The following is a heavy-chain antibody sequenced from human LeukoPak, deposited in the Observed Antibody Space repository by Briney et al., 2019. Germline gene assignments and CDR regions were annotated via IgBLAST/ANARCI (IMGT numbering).Heavy chain of an antibody. CDR1: GFTFSNYG. D-gene: IGHD3-10*01. V-gene: IGHV3-30*02. J-gene: IGHJ5*02. CDR3: AKDILRDRWFGES. Sequence: GGSLRLSCAASGFTFSNYGMHWVRQAPGQGLEWVAFIRIEGDEKYYADSVKGRFTITSDNSKSTLYLEMNSLRAEDTAVYYCAKDILRDRWFGESWGQGTLVTGSS. CDR2: IRIEGDEK.